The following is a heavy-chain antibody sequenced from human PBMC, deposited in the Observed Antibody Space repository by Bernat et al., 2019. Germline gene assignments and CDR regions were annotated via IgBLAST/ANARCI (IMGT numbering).Heavy chain of an antibody. D-gene: IGHD5-12*01. V-gene: IGHV3-64D*06. CDR2: ISSNGGST. J-gene: IGHJ5*02. Sequence: EVQLVESGGGLVQPGGSLRLSCSASGFTFSSYAMHWVRQAPGKGLEYVSAISSNGGSTYYADSVKGRFTISRDNSKNTLYLQMSSLRAEDTAVYYCVKDLGGYDGVLGVVPWFDPWGQGTLVTVSS. CDR1: GFTFSSYA. CDR3: VKDLGGYDGVLGVVPWFDP.